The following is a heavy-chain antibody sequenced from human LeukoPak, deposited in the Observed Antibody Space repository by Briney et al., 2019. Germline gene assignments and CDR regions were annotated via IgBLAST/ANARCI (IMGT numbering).Heavy chain of an antibody. V-gene: IGHV4-34*01. CDR3: ARARMATITGYYYYTDV. CDR1: GGSFSGYY. Sequence: SETLSLTCAVYGGSFSGYYWSWIRQPPGKGLEWIGEINHSGSTNYNPSLKSRVTISVDTSKNQFSLKLSSVTAADTAVYYCARARMATITGYYYYTDVWGKGTTVTVSS. J-gene: IGHJ6*03. D-gene: IGHD5-24*01. CDR2: INHSGST.